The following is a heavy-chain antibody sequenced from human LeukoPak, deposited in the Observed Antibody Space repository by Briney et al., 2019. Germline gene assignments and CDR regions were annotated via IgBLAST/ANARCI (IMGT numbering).Heavy chain of an antibody. D-gene: IGHD2/OR15-2a*01. CDR2: ISDSGGST. V-gene: IGHV3-23*01. Sequence: GGSLRLSCAASGFTFSSYAMSWVRQAPGKGLEWVSLISDSGGSTYYADSVKGRFTISRDNSKNTLYLQMNSLRAEDTAVYYCARSPRNRHFDYWGQGTLVTVSS. CDR1: GFTFSSYA. CDR3: ARSPRNRHFDY. J-gene: IGHJ4*02.